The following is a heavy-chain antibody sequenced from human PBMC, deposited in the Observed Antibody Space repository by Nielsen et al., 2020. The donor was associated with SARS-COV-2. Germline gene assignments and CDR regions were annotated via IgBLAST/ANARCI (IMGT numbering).Heavy chain of an antibody. J-gene: IGHJ6*02. Sequence: GESLKISCAASGFTFSNAWMSWVRQAPGKGLEWVGRIKSKTDGGTTDYAAPVKGRFTISRDDSKNTLYLQMNSLKTEDTAVYYCTTDFSMVATFYYYDMDVWGQGTTVTVSS. V-gene: IGHV3-15*01. CDR2: IKSKTDGGTT. CDR3: TTDFSMVATFYYYDMDV. D-gene: IGHD5-12*01. CDR1: GFTFSNAW.